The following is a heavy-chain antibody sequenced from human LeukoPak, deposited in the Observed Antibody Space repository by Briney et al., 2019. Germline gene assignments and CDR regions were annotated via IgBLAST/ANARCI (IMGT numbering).Heavy chain of an antibody. V-gene: IGHV4-59*01. J-gene: IGHJ4*02. CDR3: ARYDSSGYYFDY. CDR1: GGSISSYY. D-gene: IGHD3-22*01. CDR2: IYYSGST. Sequence: SETLSLXCTVSGGSISSYYWSWIRLPPGKGLESIGYIYYSGSTDYNPSLKSRVTISVDTSKNQFSLKLSSVTAADTAVYYCARYDSSGYYFDYWGQGTLVTVSS.